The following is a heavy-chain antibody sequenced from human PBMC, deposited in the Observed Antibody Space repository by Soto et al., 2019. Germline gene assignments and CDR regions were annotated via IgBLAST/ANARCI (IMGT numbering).Heavy chain of an antibody. Sequence: ASVKVSCKASGYTFTGYYMHWVRQAPGQGLEWMGWINPNSGGTNYAQKFQGRVTMTRDTSISTAYMELSRLRSDDTAVYYCAREYYYDSSGYPDYWGQGTLVTVSS. J-gene: IGHJ4*02. V-gene: IGHV1-2*02. D-gene: IGHD3-22*01. CDR1: GYTFTGYY. CDR3: AREYYYDSSGYPDY. CDR2: INPNSGGT.